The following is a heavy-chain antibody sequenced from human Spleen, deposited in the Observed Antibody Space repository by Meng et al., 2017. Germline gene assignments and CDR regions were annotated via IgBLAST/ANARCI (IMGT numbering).Heavy chain of an antibody. CDR2: INPNSGDT. J-gene: IGHJ5*02. D-gene: IGHD3-16*01. CDR1: GYTFTGYY. Sequence: ASVKVSCKASGYTFTGYYMHWVRQAPGQGLEWMGWINPNSGDTNYAQKFQGRVTMTRDTSISTDYMELSRLRSDDTAVYYCARYKGFSIFGGVRAWFDPWGQGTLVTVSS. CDR3: ARYKGFSIFGGVRAWFDP. V-gene: IGHV1-2*02.